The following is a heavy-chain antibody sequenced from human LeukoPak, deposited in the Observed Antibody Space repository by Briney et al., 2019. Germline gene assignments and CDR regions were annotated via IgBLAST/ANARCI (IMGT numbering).Heavy chain of an antibody. D-gene: IGHD3-9*01. CDR3: ARDLISSRSEFDY. J-gene: IGHJ4*02. CDR1: GGSFSGYY. Sequence: PSETLSLTCAVYGGSFSGYYWSWIRQPPGKGLEWIGEINHSGSTNYNPSLKSRVTISVDTSKNQFSLKLSSVTAADTAVYYCARDLISSRSEFDYWGQGTLVTVSS. CDR2: INHSGST. V-gene: IGHV4-34*01.